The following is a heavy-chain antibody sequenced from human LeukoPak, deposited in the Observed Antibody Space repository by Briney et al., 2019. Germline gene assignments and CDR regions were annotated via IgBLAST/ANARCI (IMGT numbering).Heavy chain of an antibody. CDR1: GGSFSGYY. J-gene: IGHJ6*03. V-gene: IGHV4-34*01. CDR2: INHSGST. CDR3: AREVGYCSGGSCYSSYYYMDV. D-gene: IGHD2-15*01. Sequence: SETLSLTCAVYGGSFSGYYWSWIRQPPGKGLEWIGEINHSGSTNYNPSLKSRVTMSVDTSKNQFSLKLSSVTAADTAVYYCAREVGYCSGGSCYSSYYYMDVWGKGTTVTVSS.